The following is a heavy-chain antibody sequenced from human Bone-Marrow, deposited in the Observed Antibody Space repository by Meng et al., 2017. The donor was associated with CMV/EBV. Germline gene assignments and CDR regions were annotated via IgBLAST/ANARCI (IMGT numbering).Heavy chain of an antibody. D-gene: IGHD2-15*01. Sequence: GSLRLSCTVSGGSISSSSYYWGWIRQPPGKGLEWIGSIYYSGSTYYNPSLKSRVTISVDTSKNQFSLKLSSVTAADTAVYYCARDRGYCSGGSCYLMQWFDPWGQGTLVTVPS. CDR3: ARDRGYCSGGSCYLMQWFDP. V-gene: IGHV4-39*07. CDR1: GGSISSSSYY. J-gene: IGHJ5*02. CDR2: IYYSGST.